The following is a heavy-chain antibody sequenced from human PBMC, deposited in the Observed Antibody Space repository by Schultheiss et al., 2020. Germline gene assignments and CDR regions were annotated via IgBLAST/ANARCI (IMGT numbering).Heavy chain of an antibody. D-gene: IGHD1-26*01. J-gene: IGHJ2*01. CDR2: IDWDDDK. CDR1: GFSLSTSGVG. Sequence: SGPTLVKPTQTLTLTCTVSGFSLSTSGVGVGWIRQPPGKALEWLALIDWDDDKYYSTSLKTRLTISKDTSKNQVVLTMTNMDPVDTATYYCASSGELLGYWYFDLWGRGTLVTVSS. V-gene: IGHV2-70*12. CDR3: ASSGELLGYWYFDL.